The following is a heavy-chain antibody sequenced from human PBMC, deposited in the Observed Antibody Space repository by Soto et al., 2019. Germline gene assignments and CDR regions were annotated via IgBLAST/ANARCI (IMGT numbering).Heavy chain of an antibody. D-gene: IGHD3-10*01. CDR1: AGSFSGYY. CDR2: INHSGSA. CDR3: ARGGRKYYGSGSYYPPAYYYYYGMDV. V-gene: IGHV4-34*01. J-gene: IGHJ6*02. Sequence: PPENLSLTCAVYAGSFSGYYWSGIRQPPGKGLEWIGEINHSGSANYNPSLRSRVTISVDTSKNQFSLKLSSVTAADTAVYYCARGGRKYYGSGSYYPPAYYYYYGMDVWGQGTTVT.